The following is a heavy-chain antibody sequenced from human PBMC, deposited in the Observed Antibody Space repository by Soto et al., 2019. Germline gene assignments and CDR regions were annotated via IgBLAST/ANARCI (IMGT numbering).Heavy chain of an antibody. Sequence: DVQLVESGGGLIQPGGSLRLSCAASGFTVNSHYMSWIRQATGKGLEWVSVIYTGGTTFYADSVKGRFTISRDNSKNTRYLQMNTLRVEDTAMYYCARDLEAAVDPGFGFDYWGQGALVTVSS. V-gene: IGHV3-53*01. J-gene: IGHJ4*02. CDR2: IYTGGTT. CDR3: ARDLEAAVDPGFGFDY. CDR1: GFTVNSHY. D-gene: IGHD6-13*01.